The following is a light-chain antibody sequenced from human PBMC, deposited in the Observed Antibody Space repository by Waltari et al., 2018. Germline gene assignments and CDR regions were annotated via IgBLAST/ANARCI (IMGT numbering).Light chain of an antibody. Sequence: DIQMTQSPSTLSASVGDRVTITCRASQTVSTWLAWYQQKPGKAPKLLIYKTSILESGVPSRVSGSGSGTDFTLTISRLQPDDFATYFCHQYSSFSQTFGQGTRVEVK. CDR2: KTS. CDR3: HQYSSFSQT. V-gene: IGKV1-5*03. J-gene: IGKJ1*01. CDR1: QTVSTW.